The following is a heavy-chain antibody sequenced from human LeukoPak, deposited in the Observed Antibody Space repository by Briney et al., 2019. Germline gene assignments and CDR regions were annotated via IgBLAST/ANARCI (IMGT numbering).Heavy chain of an antibody. J-gene: IGHJ5*02. V-gene: IGHV3-20*04. Sequence: RPGGSLRLSCAASGFTFDDYGMSWVRQAPGKGLEWVSGINWNGGSTGYADSVKGRFTISRDNAKNTLNLQMNSLRAEDTAVYYCARDLGQYYDTSDNWFDPWGQGTLVTVSS. CDR3: ARDLGQYYDTSDNWFDP. CDR2: INWNGGST. D-gene: IGHD3-22*01. CDR1: GFTFDDYG.